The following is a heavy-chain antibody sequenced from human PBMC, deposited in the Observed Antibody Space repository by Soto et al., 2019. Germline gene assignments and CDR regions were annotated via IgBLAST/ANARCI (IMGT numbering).Heavy chain of an antibody. CDR2: MNPNSGHT. V-gene: IGHV1-8*01. J-gene: IGHJ6*02. Sequence: QVQLVQSGAEVKKPGASVKVSCKASGYTFTTYDIYWVRQGTGQGLEWMGWMNPNSGHTGYAQKFQGRVTMTRDTSISAAYMELSSLRSDDTAVYYCPRGHYDLWSKYYGMDVWGQGTTVTVSS. CDR1: GYTFTTYD. D-gene: IGHD3-3*01. CDR3: PRGHYDLWSKYYGMDV.